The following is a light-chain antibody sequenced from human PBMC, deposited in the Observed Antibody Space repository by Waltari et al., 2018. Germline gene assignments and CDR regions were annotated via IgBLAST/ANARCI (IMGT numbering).Light chain of an antibody. CDR2: DVS. CDR1: QGVSSK. CDR3: QQYYNWPLT. J-gene: IGKJ4*01. Sequence: EIVMTPSPVTLYVSPGERATISCRASQGVSSKLAWYQQKFGQAPKVLIYDVSTRATGTPARFSGTGSGTEFTLIISSLQSEDFALYYCQQYYNWPLTFGGGTKVEIK. V-gene: IGKV3-15*01.